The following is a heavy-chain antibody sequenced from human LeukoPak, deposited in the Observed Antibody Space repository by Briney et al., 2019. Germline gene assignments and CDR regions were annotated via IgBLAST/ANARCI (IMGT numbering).Heavy chain of an antibody. Sequence: GGSLRLSCAAAGFTFNNYAMNWVRQAPGKGLEWVSYIRGGGSNTRYSDSVKGRFIISRDNSKNILYLQMNSLRAEDTAIYYCAKCSASYSNDAFDVWGRGTMVTVSS. CDR3: AKCSASYSNDAFDV. CDR2: IRGGGSNT. CDR1: GFTFNNYA. J-gene: IGHJ3*01. D-gene: IGHD3-10*02. V-gene: IGHV3-23*01.